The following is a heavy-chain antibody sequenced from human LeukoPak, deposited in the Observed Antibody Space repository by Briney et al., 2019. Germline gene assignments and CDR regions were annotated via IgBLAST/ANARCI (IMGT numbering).Heavy chain of an antibody. J-gene: IGHJ4*02. CDR3: ARMYSSSWYWGCYFDY. CDR1: GYTFTSYA. D-gene: IGHD6-13*01. Sequence: GASVKVSCKASGYTFTSYAMHWVRQAPGQRLQWMGWINAGNGNTKYSQKFQDRVTVARDTSASTAYMELSILRSEDTAVYYCARMYSSSWYWGCYFDYWGQGTLVTVSS. CDR2: INAGNGNT. V-gene: IGHV1-3*01.